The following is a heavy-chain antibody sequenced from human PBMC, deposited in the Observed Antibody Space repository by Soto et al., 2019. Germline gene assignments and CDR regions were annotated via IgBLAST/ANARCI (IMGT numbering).Heavy chain of an antibody. Sequence: SETLSLTCTVSGGSISSYYWSWIRQPPGKGLEWIGYIYYSGSTNYNPSLKSRVTISVDTSKNQFSLKLSSVTAADTAVYYCASTTVTHETYYYYYMDVWGKGTTVTVSS. CDR2: IYYSGST. CDR1: GGSISSYY. D-gene: IGHD4-17*01. CDR3: ASTTVTHETYYYYYMDV. J-gene: IGHJ6*03. V-gene: IGHV4-59*01.